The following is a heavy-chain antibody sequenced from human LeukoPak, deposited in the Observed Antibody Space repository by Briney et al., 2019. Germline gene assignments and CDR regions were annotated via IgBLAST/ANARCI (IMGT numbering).Heavy chain of an antibody. D-gene: IGHD1-1*01. CDR2: IIPIFGTA. CDR1: GGTFSSYA. J-gene: IGHJ5*02. V-gene: IGHV1-69*06. Sequence: ASVKVSCKASGGTFSSYAISWVRQAPGQGLEWMGGIIPIFGTANYAQKFQGRVTITADKSTSTAYMELSSLRSEDTAVYYCAREEGWNDQEAFDPWGQGTLVTVSS. CDR3: AREEGWNDQEAFDP.